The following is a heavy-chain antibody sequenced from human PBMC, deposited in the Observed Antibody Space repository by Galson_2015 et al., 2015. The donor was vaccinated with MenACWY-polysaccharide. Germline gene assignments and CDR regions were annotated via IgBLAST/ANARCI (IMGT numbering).Heavy chain of an antibody. CDR2: ISTSASTK. Sequence: SLRLSCAASGFTFDSYAMNWVRQAPGKGLEWVAYISTSASTKYYADSVRGRFTISRDNRKNSLYLQMNSLRAEDTAVYYCASDGACYFDYWGQGTLVTVSS. CDR1: GFTFDSYA. D-gene: IGHD4/OR15-4a*01. CDR3: ASDGACYFDY. V-gene: IGHV3-48*03. J-gene: IGHJ4*02.